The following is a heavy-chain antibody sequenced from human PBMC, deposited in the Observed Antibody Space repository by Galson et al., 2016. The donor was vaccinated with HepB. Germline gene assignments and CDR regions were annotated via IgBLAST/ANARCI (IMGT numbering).Heavy chain of an antibody. Sequence: SLRLSCAASGFVFSHYTMHWVRQTPDKGLEWVALLSADEIFRYVADSLKGRFTISRDNSKNTLFLQMNSLRAEDTAIYYCAKDGGVPAAIFSKSSDGPFYYFDYWGQGTLVTVSS. CDR2: LSADEIFR. D-gene: IGHD2-2*01. J-gene: IGHJ4*02. V-gene: IGHV3-30*04. CDR1: GFVFSHYT. CDR3: AKDGGVPAAIFSKSSDGPFYYFDY.